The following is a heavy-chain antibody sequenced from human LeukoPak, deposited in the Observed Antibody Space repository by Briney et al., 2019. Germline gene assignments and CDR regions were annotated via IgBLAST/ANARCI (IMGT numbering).Heavy chain of an antibody. CDR3: TTNDALDI. CDR2: IKKKGDIGPT. V-gene: IGHV3-15*01. J-gene: IGHJ3*02. CDR1: GSAFSNAW. Sequence: GGSLRLSCAASGSAFSNAWMNWVRQAPGKGLEWVGHIKKKGDIGPTDYAAPVRGRFTISRDDSRNTVYLEMNSLKTEDTAVYYCTTNDALDIWGQGTMVTVSS.